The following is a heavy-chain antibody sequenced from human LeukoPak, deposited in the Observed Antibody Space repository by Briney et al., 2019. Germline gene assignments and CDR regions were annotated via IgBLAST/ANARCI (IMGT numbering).Heavy chain of an antibody. J-gene: IGHJ3*02. CDR3: AAWVGRLTGNYGDAFDI. CDR2: MGGSGGST. CDR1: GFTFSTYA. Sequence: GGSLRLSCAASGFTFSTYAMSWVRQAPGEGLEWVSHMGGSGGSTYYADSVKGRFTISRDNSKNTLYLQMNSLRAEDTAVYYCAAWVGRLTGNYGDAFDIWGQGTMVTVSS. D-gene: IGHD3-9*01. V-gene: IGHV3-23*01.